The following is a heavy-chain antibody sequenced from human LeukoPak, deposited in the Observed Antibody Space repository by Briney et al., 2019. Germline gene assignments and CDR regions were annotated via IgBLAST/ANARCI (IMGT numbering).Heavy chain of an antibody. Sequence: GGSLRLSCAASGFTFSSYSMNWVRQAPGKGLEWVSYISSSTIYYADSVKGRFTISRDNAKNSLYLQMNSLRAEDTAVYYCARERGNSNFDYWGQGTLVTVSS. D-gene: IGHD4-23*01. J-gene: IGHJ4*02. CDR3: ARERGNSNFDY. CDR1: GFTFSSYS. CDR2: ISSSTI. V-gene: IGHV3-48*01.